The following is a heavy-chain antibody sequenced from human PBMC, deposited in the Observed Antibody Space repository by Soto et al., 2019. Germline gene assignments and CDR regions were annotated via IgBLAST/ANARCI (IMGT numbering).Heavy chain of an antibody. J-gene: IGHJ4*02. D-gene: IGHD3-3*01. CDR2: TSYSGNT. Sequence: QVQLQESGPGLLKPSETLSLTCTISGGSVSTHYWSWIRQPPGKELEWIGLTSYSGNTNYNPSPKSRVAIAVDTSKNHFSLTLSSVTAADMAVYYWARDGVGPFDSWGQGTLVTVSS. V-gene: IGHV4-59*02. CDR1: GGSVSTHY. CDR3: ARDGVGPFDS.